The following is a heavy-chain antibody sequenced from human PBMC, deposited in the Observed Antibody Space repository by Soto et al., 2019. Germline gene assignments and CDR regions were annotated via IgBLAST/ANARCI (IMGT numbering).Heavy chain of an antibody. CDR2: INPSGGST. CDR3: ARNADKTERYYYYYYGMDV. D-gene: IGHD1-1*01. Sequence: ASVKVSCKASGYTFTSYYMHWVRQAPGQGLEWMGIINPSGGSTSYAQKFQGRVTMTRDTSTSTVYMELSSLRSEDTAVYYCARNADKTERYYYYYYGMDVWGQGTTVTVSS. CDR1: GYTFTSYY. V-gene: IGHV1-46*01. J-gene: IGHJ6*02.